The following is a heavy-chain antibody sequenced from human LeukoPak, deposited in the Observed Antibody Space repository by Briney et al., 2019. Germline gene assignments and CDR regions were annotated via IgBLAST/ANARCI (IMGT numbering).Heavy chain of an antibody. CDR1: GGTISSYY. V-gene: IGHV4-59*08. J-gene: IGHJ5*02. CDR2: IYYSGST. D-gene: IGHD6-13*01. CDR3: ARHGAGGIAAAGTVWFDP. Sequence: PSETLSLTCTVSGGTISSYYWSWIRQPPGKGLEWIGYIYYSGSTNYNPSLKSRVTISVDTSKNQFSLKLSSVTAADTAVYYCARHGAGGIAAAGTVWFDPWGQGTLVTVSS.